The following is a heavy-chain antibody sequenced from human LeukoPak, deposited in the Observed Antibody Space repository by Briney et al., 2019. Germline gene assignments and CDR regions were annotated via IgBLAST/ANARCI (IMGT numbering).Heavy chain of an antibody. V-gene: IGHV4-30-4*01. J-gene: IGHJ4*02. D-gene: IGHD2-15*01. CDR2: IYYSGST. Sequence: PSETLSLTCTVSGGSISSGDYYWSWIRQPPGKGLEWIGYIYYSGSTYYNPSLKSRVTISVDTSKNQFSLKLSSVAAADTAVYYCAREGNLGYCSGGSCYYFDCWGQGTLVTVSS. CDR3: AREGNLGYCSGGSCYYFDC. CDR1: GGSISSGDYY.